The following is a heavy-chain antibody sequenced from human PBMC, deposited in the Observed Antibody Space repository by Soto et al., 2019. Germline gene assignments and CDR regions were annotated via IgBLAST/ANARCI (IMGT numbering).Heavy chain of an antibody. CDR3: VTVRGVTGWFDP. CDR1: GGSFSGYY. CDR2: INHSGST. D-gene: IGHD3-10*01. J-gene: IGHJ5*02. Sequence: ASETLSLTCAVYGGSFSGYYWSWIRQPPGKGLEWIGEINHSGSTNYNPSLKSRVTISVDTSKNQFSLKLSSVTAADTAVYYCVTVRGVTGWFDPWGQGTLVTVSS. V-gene: IGHV4-34*01.